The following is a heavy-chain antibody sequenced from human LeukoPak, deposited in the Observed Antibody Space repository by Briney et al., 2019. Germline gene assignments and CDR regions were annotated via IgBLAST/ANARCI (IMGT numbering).Heavy chain of an antibody. CDR2: INPNSGGT. D-gene: IGHD3-10*01. CDR1: GYTFTGYY. CDR3: ARPPAGWFAETPFDY. J-gene: IGHJ4*02. Sequence: ASVKVSCKASGYTFTGYYMHWVRQAPGQGLEWMGWINPNSGGTNYAQKFQGRVTMTRDTSISTAYMELSRLRSDDTAVYYCARPPAGWFAETPFDYWGQGTLVTVSS. V-gene: IGHV1-2*02.